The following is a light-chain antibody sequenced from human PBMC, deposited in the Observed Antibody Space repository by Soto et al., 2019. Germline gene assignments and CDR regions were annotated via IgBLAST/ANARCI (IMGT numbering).Light chain of an antibody. Sequence: DIQITQSPSSVSASVGDRVTVTCRASQNVSTWLTWYQQTPGKAPNLLNYGASTLQRGVPSRFSGSGSGTQFTLTISSLQPEDFAIYFCQQGSRFPFTFGPGTRVDFK. CDR2: GAS. J-gene: IGKJ3*01. CDR3: QQGSRFPFT. V-gene: IGKV1-12*01. CDR1: QNVSTW.